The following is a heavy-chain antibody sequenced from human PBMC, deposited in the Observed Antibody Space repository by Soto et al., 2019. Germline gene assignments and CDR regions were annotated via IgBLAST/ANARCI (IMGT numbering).Heavy chain of an antibody. CDR1: GGSISSSSYY. Sequence: LLQASETLSLTCTVSGGSISSSSYYWGWIRQPPGKGLEWIGSIYYSGSTYYNPSLKSRVTISVDTSKNQFSLKLSSVTAADTAVYYCARDGHYYDSSGYYYYDYWGQGTLVTVSS. J-gene: IGHJ4*02. CDR2: IYYSGST. D-gene: IGHD3-22*01. CDR3: ARDGHYYDSSGYYYYDY. V-gene: IGHV4-39*07.